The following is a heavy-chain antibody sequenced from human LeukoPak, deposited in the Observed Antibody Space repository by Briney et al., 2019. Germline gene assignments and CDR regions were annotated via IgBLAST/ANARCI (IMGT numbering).Heavy chain of an antibody. CDR2: MNPNSGNT. V-gene: IGHV1-8*03. Sequence: ASVKVSCMASGYTFTSYDINWVRQATGQGLEWMGWMNPNSGNTGYAQKFQGRVTITRNTSISTAYMELSSLRSEDTAVYYCAREGVGASLVGEAAFDIWGQGTMVTVSS. CDR1: GYTFTSYD. J-gene: IGHJ3*02. CDR3: AREGVGASLVGEAAFDI. D-gene: IGHD1-26*01.